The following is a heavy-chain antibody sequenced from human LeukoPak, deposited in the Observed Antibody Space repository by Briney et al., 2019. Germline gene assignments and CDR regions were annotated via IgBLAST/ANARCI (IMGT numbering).Heavy chain of an antibody. CDR2: IYYSEST. CDR1: GGSFSNYY. Sequence: PSETLSLTCAVYGGSFSNYYWSWIRQPPGKGLEWIGYIYYSESTNYNPSLKSRVTISVDTSKNQFSLKLSSVTAADTAVYYCARLPFDLWGRGTLVTVSS. V-gene: IGHV4-59*08. CDR3: ARLPFDL. J-gene: IGHJ2*01.